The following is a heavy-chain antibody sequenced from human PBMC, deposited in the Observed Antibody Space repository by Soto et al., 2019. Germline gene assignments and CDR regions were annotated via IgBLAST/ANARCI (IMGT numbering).Heavy chain of an antibody. CDR2: ISGSGGST. V-gene: IGHV3-23*01. J-gene: IGHJ5*02. Sequence: GGSLRLSCAASGFTFSSYAMSWVRQAPGKGLEWVSAISGSGGSTYYADSVKGRFTISRDNSKNTLYLQMNSLRAEDTAVYYCALLSTPSATPFGFDPWGQGTLVTVSS. CDR1: GFTFSSYA. CDR3: ALLSTPSATPFGFDP. D-gene: IGHD3-10*01.